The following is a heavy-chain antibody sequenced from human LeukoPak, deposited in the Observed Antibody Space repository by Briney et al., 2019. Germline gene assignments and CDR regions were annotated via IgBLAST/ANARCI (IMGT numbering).Heavy chain of an antibody. D-gene: IGHD4-17*01. V-gene: IGHV4-4*07. CDR2: IYTSGST. Sequence: PSETLSLTCTVYGGSISSYYWRWIRQPAGKGLEGIGRIYTSGSTNYNPSLKSRVTMSVDTSKNQFSLKLSSVTAADTAVYYCARDSGADAFDIWGQGTMVTVSS. CDR3: ARDSGADAFDI. CDR1: GGSISSYY. J-gene: IGHJ3*02.